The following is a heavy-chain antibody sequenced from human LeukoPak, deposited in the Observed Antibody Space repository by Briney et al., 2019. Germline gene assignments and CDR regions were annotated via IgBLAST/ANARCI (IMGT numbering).Heavy chain of an antibody. CDR1: GLNFTGYG. CDR3: TRVSESGNSDY. J-gene: IGHJ4*02. D-gene: IGHD4-23*01. CDR2: IWYDGKNK. V-gene: IGHV3-33*01. Sequence: PGRSLRLSCAASGLNFTGYGIHWVRQVPGKGLDWVAVIWYDGKNKHYADSVKGRFTISRDTSKNTVYLQMNSLRAEDTAVYYCTRVSESGNSDYWGQGTLVTVSS.